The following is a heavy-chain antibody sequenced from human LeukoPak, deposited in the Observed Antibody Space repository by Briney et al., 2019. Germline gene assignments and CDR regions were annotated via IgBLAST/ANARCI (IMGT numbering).Heavy chain of an antibody. CDR1: GGSIRSGDYY. CDR2: IYYSGST. Sequence: PSETLSLTCTVSGGSIRSGDYYWSWIRQPPGKGLEWIGNIYYSGSTSYNPSLKSRVTISVDTSNNQFSLTLTSVSAADTAMYYCARHVDTATGDAFDLWGQGTMVTVSS. CDR3: ARHVDTATGDAFDL. J-gene: IGHJ3*01. D-gene: IGHD5-18*01. V-gene: IGHV4-30-4*01.